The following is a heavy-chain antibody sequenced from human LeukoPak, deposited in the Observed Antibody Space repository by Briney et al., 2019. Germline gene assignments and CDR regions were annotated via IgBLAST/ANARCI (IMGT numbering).Heavy chain of an antibody. V-gene: IGHV4-61*02. CDR3: ARFAPLVVPAAMNAFDI. CDR2: IYTSGST. J-gene: IGHJ3*02. CDR1: VGSISSGSYY. D-gene: IGHD2-2*01. Sequence: SETLSLTCTVSVGSISSGSYYWSWIRQPAGKGLEWIGRIYTSGSTNYNPSLKSRVTISVDTSKNQFSLKLSSVTAADTAVYYCARFAPLVVPAAMNAFDICGQGTMVTVSS.